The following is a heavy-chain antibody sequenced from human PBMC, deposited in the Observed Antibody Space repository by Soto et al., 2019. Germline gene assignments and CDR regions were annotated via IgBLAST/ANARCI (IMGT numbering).Heavy chain of an antibody. D-gene: IGHD2-8*01. V-gene: IGHV1-18*01. Sequence: QVQLVQSGAEVKKPGASVKVSCKTSGYTFTGYGINWVRQAPGHGLEWMGWISVFNGNTKYGQNIQDRVIMTTDTSTTTAYMELRGLRSDDTAVYFCGRDGSGCIIDSWGQGTMLIV. J-gene: IGHJ3*01. CDR2: ISVFNGNT. CDR1: GYTFTGYG. CDR3: GRDGSGCIIDS.